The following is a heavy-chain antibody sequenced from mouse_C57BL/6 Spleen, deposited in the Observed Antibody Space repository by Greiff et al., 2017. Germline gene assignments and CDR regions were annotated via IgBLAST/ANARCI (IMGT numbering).Heavy chain of an antibody. Sequence: QVQLKESGPELVKPGASVKISCKASGYAFSSSWMNWVKQRPGKGLEWIGRIYPGDGDTNYNGKFKGKATLTADKSSSTAYMQLSSLTSEDSAVYFCARSVDYGGMDYWGQGTSVTVSS. CDR2: IYPGDGDT. V-gene: IGHV1-82*01. CDR3: ARSVDYGGMDY. J-gene: IGHJ4*01. D-gene: IGHD2-4*01. CDR1: GYAFSSSW.